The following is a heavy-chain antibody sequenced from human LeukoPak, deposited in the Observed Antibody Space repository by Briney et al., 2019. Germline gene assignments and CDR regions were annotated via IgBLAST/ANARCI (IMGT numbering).Heavy chain of an antibody. CDR3: ARDRGIIYGSGSYYNGLFDY. CDR1: GFTFSSYS. CDR2: ISSSSSYI. V-gene: IGHV3-21*01. D-gene: IGHD3-10*01. Sequence: PGGSLRLSCAASGFTFSSYSMNWVRQAPGKGLEWVSSISSSSSYIYYADSVKGRFTISRDNAKNSLYLQMNSLRAEDTAVYYCARDRGIIYGSGSYYNGLFDYWGQGTLVTVSS. J-gene: IGHJ4*02.